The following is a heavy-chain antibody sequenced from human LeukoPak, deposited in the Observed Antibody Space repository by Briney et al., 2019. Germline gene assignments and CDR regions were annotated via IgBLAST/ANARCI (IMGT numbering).Heavy chain of an antibody. J-gene: IGHJ5*02. CDR2: GSDVGGT. CDR3: AQNGQSGFSFDP. CDR1: GYSISSGYY. Sequence: PSETLSLICTVSGYSISSGYYWGWIRQPPGKGLEWIGEGSDVGGTKYNPSLKSRVTISADTSKNQFSLKLSSVTAADTAVYYCAQNGQSGFSFDPWGQGTLVTVSS. V-gene: IGHV4-38-2*02. D-gene: IGHD2-8*01.